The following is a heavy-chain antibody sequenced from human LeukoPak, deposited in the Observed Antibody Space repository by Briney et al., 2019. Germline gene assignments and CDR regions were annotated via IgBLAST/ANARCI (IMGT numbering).Heavy chain of an antibody. Sequence: GGSLRLSCAASGFSFTGNWMSWVRQAPGKGPEWVASIKEDGSEKYYGDSVSGRFTISRDNAKNSLYLQMNSLRAEDTAVYYCAQEGNWGQGTLVTVSS. CDR2: IKEDGSEK. CDR1: GFSFTGNW. CDR3: AQEGN. J-gene: IGHJ4*02. V-gene: IGHV3-7*01.